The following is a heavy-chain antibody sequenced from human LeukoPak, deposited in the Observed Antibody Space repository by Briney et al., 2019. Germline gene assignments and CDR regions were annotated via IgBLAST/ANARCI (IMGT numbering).Heavy chain of an antibody. CDR2: IISSGGVT. Sequence: GGSLRLSCAASGFPFSSYAMSWVRQAPGKGLEWVSSIISSGGVTYYADSVKGRFTISRDNSKNTLYLQMNSLRAEDTAVYYCAKSPGPFDPWGQGTLVTVSS. J-gene: IGHJ5*02. CDR1: GFPFSSYA. V-gene: IGHV3-23*01. CDR3: AKSPGPFDP.